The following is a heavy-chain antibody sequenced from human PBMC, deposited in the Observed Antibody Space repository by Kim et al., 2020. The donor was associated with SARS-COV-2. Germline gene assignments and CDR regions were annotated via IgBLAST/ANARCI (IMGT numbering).Heavy chain of an antibody. CDR3: ARRGSIPYFDY. V-gene: IGHV4-59*08. D-gene: IGHD1-26*01. CDR2: IYYSGST. J-gene: IGHJ4*02. Sequence: SETLSLTCTVSGGSISSYYWSWIRQPPGKGLEWIGYIYYSGSTNYNPSLKSRVTISVDTSKNQFSLKLSSVTAADTAVYYCARRGSIPYFDYWGQGTLVTVSS. CDR1: GGSISSYY.